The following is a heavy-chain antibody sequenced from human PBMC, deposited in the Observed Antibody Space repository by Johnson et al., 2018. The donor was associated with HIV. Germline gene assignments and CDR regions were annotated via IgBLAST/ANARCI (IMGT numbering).Heavy chain of an antibody. D-gene: IGHD3-3*01. V-gene: IGHV3-30-3*01. CDR1: GFTFSSYA. Sequence: QVQLVESGGGVVQPGRSLRLSCAASGFTFSSYAMHWVRQAPGKGLEWVAVISYDGSNKYYAASVQGRFTISRDNSKNTLYLQMNSLRAEDTAVYYCKADNFWSGYYYAFDIWGQGTMVTVSS. CDR2: ISYDGSNK. J-gene: IGHJ3*02. CDR3: KADNFWSGYYYAFDI.